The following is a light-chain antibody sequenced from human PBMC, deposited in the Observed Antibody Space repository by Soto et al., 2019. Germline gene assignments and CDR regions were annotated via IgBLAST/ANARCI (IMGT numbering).Light chain of an antibody. CDR3: QQYNSYPYT. J-gene: IGKJ2*01. V-gene: IGKV1-5*01. CDR1: QSISSW. CDR2: DAS. Sequence: DIQMTQSPSTLSASVGDRVTITCRASQSISSWLAWYQQKPGKAPKLLIYDASSLESGVPSRFSGSGSGTEFTLTISSLQPYDFATYYCQQYNSYPYTFGQVTKLAIK.